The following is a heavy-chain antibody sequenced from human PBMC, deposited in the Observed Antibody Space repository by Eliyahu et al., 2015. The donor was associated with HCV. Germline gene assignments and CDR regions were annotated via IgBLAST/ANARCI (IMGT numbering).Heavy chain of an antibody. CDR2: IYWDDDK. J-gene: IGHJ3*02. CDR3: AHSRADSGSYYLGAFDI. V-gene: IGHV2-5*02. D-gene: IGHD1-26*01. Sequence: QITLKESGPTLVKPTQTLTLTCTFSGFSXSTSGVGVGWIRXPPGKALEWLALIYWDDDKRYSPSLKSRLTITKDTSKNQVVLTMTNMDPVDTATYYCAHSRADSGSYYLGAFDIWGQGTMVTVSS. CDR1: GFSXSTSGVG.